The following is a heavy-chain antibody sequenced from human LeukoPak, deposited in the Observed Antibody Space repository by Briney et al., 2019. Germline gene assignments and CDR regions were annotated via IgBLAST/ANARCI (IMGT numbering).Heavy chain of an antibody. CDR3: AKSVVDTPLGFLFDF. CDR1: GFTFSTYA. CDR2: ISYDGSDK. D-gene: IGHD5-18*01. J-gene: IGHJ4*02. Sequence: GRSLRLSCATSGFTFSTYAMHWVRQAPGKGLEWVAVISYDGSDKYYADSVKGRFTIPRDNSKNTLYLQMNSLSPEDTAVYYCAKSVVDTPLGFLFDFWGQGTLVTVSS. V-gene: IGHV3-30*18.